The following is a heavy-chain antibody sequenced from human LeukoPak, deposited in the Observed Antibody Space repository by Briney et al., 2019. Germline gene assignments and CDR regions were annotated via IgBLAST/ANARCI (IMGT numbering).Heavy chain of an antibody. CDR1: GFIFRSYA. D-gene: IGHD1-7*01. Sequence: GGSLRLSCAASGFIFRSYAMSWVRQAPGKGLEWVSAIRVGGETHYADSVKGRFIISRDNSENTLYLQMSGLRGEDTAVYHCAKGTRDAGYYFDYWGQGTLVTVSS. CDR2: IRVGGET. V-gene: IGHV3-23*01. J-gene: IGHJ4*02. CDR3: AKGTRDAGYYFDY.